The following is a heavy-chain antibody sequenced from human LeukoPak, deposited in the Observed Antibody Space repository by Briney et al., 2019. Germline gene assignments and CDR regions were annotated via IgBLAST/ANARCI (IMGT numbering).Heavy chain of an antibody. CDR1: GFTFSSYE. Sequence: GGSLILSCAASGFTFSSYEMNWVRQAPGKGLEWVSYISSSGSTIYYADSVKGRFTISRDNAKNSLYLQMNSLRAEDTAVYYCAGLYYGSGSYYGYYYYGMDVWGQGTTVTVSS. CDR2: ISSSGSTI. CDR3: AGLYYGSGSYYGYYYYGMDV. V-gene: IGHV3-48*03. J-gene: IGHJ6*02. D-gene: IGHD3-10*01.